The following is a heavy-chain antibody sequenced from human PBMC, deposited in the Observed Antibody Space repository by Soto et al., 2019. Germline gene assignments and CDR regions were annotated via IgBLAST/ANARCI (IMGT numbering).Heavy chain of an antibody. Sequence: RGSLRLSCAASGFTFSSYAMHWVHQAPGKGLEWVAVISYDGSNKYYADSVKGRFTTSRDNSKNTLYLQMNSLRAEDTAVYFCARDRSPEDRRIDPYYFDYWGQXSLVTVSA. V-gene: IGHV3-30-3*01. CDR2: ISYDGSNK. CDR1: GFTFSSYA. J-gene: IGHJ4*02. D-gene: IGHD3-16*02. CDR3: ARDRSPEDRRIDPYYFDY.